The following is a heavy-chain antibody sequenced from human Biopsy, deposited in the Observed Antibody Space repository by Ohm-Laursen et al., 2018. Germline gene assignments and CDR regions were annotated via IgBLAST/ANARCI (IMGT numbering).Heavy chain of an antibody. Sequence: TQTLTLTYSFSGFSLTNGGLSVGWVRQSPGRALEWLGLIYGDDNKRYSPSLKSRLLITKDTSKNQVVLTLTNVDPVDTGTYYCAHRQKWTFDFWGQGTLVTVSS. CDR2: IYGDDNK. D-gene: IGHD1-26*01. V-gene: IGHV2-5*02. CDR3: AHRQKWTFDF. J-gene: IGHJ4*02. CDR1: GFSLTNGGLS.